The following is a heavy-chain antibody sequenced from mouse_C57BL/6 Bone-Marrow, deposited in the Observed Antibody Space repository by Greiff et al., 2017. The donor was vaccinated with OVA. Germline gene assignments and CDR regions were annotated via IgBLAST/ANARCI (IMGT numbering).Heavy chain of an antibody. D-gene: IGHD2-4*01. J-gene: IGHJ4*01. V-gene: IGHV1-69*01. CDR1: GYTFTSYW. CDR2: IDPSDSYT. CDR3: ARYDYDHDYAMDY. Sequence: QVQLQQPGAELVMPGASVKLSCKASGYTFTSYWMHWVKQRPGQGLEWIGEIDPSDSYTNYNQKFKGKSTLTVDKSSSTAYMQLSSLTSEDSAVYYCARYDYDHDYAMDYWGQGTSVTVSS.